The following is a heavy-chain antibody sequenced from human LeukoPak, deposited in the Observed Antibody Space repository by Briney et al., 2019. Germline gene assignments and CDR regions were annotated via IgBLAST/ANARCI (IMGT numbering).Heavy chain of an antibody. J-gene: IGHJ4*02. V-gene: IGHV4-59*01. Sequence: SETLSLTCTISGGSICSYYWSWIRQPPGKGLEWIGYIYYSGSTNYNPSLKSRVTISVDTSKNQFSLKLSSVTAADTAVYYCARAPMVGALGPPAYFDYWGQGTLVTVSS. D-gene: IGHD1-26*01. CDR2: IYYSGST. CDR3: ARAPMVGALGPPAYFDY. CDR1: GGSICSYY.